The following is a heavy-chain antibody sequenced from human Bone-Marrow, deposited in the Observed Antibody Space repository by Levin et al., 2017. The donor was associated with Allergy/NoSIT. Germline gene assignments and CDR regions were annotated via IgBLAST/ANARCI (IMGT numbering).Heavy chain of an antibody. D-gene: IGHD4-17*01. CDR2: IKSKGGGGTR. J-gene: IGHJ4*02. Sequence: KAGGSLRLSCATSGFPFSPAWMTWVRQVPGKGLEWVGRIKSKGGGGTRDYAAPVEGRFTISRDDSKGILYLQMNSLRNEDTGIYYCVWLTTMTTMGVWGQGTLVTVSS. V-gene: IGHV3-15*01. CDR3: VWLTTMTTMGV. CDR1: GFPFSPAW.